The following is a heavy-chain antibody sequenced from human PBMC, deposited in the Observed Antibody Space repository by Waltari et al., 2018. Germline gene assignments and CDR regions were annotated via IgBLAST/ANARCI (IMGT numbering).Heavy chain of an antibody. CDR1: GYTFTSYG. CDR2: ISAYNGNT. Sequence: QVQLVQSGAEVKKPGASVKVSCKASGYTFTSYGISWVRQAPGQGLEWMGWISAYNGNTNYAQKLQGRVTMTTDTSTSTAYMELRSLRSDDTAVYYWARDGSRYYYYYYGMDVWGQGTTVTVSS. V-gene: IGHV1-18*01. J-gene: IGHJ6*02. CDR3: ARDGSRYYYYYYGMDV. D-gene: IGHD5-12*01.